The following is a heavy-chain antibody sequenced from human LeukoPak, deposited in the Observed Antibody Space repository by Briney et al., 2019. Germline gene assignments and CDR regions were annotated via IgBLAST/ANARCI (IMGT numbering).Heavy chain of an antibody. CDR2: ISYDGSNK. Sequence: PGGSLRLSSAASGFTFSSYAMHWVRQAPGKGLEWVAVISYDGSNKYYADSVKGRFTISRDNSKNTLYLQMNSLRGEDTAVYYCARDGLLLGYGSGNWFDPWGQGTLVTVSS. CDR1: GFTFSSYA. D-gene: IGHD3-10*01. J-gene: IGHJ5*02. V-gene: IGHV3-30-3*01. CDR3: ARDGLLLGYGSGNWFDP.